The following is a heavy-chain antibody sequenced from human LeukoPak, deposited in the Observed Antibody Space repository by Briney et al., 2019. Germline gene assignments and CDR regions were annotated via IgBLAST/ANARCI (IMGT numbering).Heavy chain of an antibody. D-gene: IGHD2-21*02. CDR3: ARDRFGGDQN. V-gene: IGHV1-69*06. CDR2: IIPIFGTA. CDR1: GGTFSSYA. Sequence: ASVKVSCKASGGTFSSYAISWVRQAPGQGLEWMGRIIPIFGTANYAQKFQGRVTITADKSTSTAYMELSSLRSEDTAVYYCARDRFGGDQNWGQGTLVTVSS. J-gene: IGHJ4*02.